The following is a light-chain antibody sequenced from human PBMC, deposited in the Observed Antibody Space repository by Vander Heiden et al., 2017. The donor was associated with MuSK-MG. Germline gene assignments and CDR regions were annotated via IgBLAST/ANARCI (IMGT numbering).Light chain of an antibody. Sequence: QSALTQPASVSGSPGPSITIPCTGTSSDVGGYNYVSWYQQHPGKAPKLMIYDVSNRPSGVSNRFSGSKSGNTASLTISGLQAEDEADYYCSSYTISSTWVFGGGTKLTVL. CDR1: SSDVGGYNY. V-gene: IGLV2-14*03. J-gene: IGLJ3*02. CDR3: SSYTISSTWV. CDR2: DVS.